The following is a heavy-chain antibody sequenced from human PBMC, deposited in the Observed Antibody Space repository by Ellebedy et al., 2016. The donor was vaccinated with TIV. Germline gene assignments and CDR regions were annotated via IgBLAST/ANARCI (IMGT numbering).Heavy chain of an antibody. Sequence: GESLKISCAASGFTFSNYAMNWVRQAPGKGLEWVSTISSTGSRTYYADSVEGRFIISRDNSKKTLYLQMNSLRAEDSAIYYCGRDAVTGNGKWDCLDPWGQGTLVTVSS. J-gene: IGHJ5*02. CDR3: GRDAVTGNGKWDCLDP. CDR1: GFTFSNYA. V-gene: IGHV3-23*01. D-gene: IGHD7-27*01. CDR2: ISSTGSRT.